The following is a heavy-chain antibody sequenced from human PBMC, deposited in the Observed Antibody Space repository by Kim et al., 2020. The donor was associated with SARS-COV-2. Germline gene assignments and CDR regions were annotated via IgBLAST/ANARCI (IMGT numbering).Heavy chain of an antibody. D-gene: IGHD2-21*01. CDR2: IYYRWDT. CDR1: GGDIYTNGFY. Sequence: SETLSLTCTVSGGDIYTNGFYWGWLRQPPGQGLEWIGFIYYRWDTYYNPSLKSRIIISIDTSKNQFSLNLRSVTATDTAVYYCASSYGNWFDPWGQGALVTVSS. J-gene: IGHJ5*02. CDR3: ASSYGNWFDP. V-gene: IGHV4-39*01.